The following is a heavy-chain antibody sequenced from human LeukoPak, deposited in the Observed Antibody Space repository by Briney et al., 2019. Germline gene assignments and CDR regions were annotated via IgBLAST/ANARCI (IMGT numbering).Heavy chain of an antibody. Sequence: SETLSLTCAVYGGSFSGYYWSWIRQPPGKGLEWIGEINHSGSTNYNPSLKSRVTISVDTSKNQFSLKLSSVTAADTAVYYCARGIVVVPAATGNRDYFDYWGQGTLVTVSS. CDR3: ARGIVVVPAATGNRDYFDY. CDR2: INHSGST. J-gene: IGHJ4*02. D-gene: IGHD2-2*01. CDR1: GGSFSGYY. V-gene: IGHV4-34*01.